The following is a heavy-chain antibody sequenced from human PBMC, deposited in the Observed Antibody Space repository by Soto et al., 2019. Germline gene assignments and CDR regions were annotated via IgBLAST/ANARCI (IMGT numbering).Heavy chain of an antibody. V-gene: IGHV4-31*03. D-gene: IGHD3-22*01. CDR1: GGSISSGGYY. J-gene: IGHJ4*02. CDR2: IYYSGST. CDR3: PRFVSRDYYDSSVYSLFDY. Sequence: SETLSLTCTVSGGSISSGGYYWSWIRQHPGKGLEWIGYIYYSGSTYYNPSLKSRVTISVDTSKNQFSLKLSSVTAADTAVYSCPRFVSRDYYDSSVYSLFDYWGQGTLVTVSS.